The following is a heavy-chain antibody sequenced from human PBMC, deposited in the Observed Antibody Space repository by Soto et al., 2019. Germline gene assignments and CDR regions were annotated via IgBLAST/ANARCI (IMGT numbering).Heavy chain of an antibody. J-gene: IGHJ6*02. CDR3: VRQAKLTTVTANAGYYYGLDV. D-gene: IGHD4-4*01. V-gene: IGHV3-23*01. Sequence: DVQLLESGGGLVQPGGSLRLSCAASGFRFSTYDMSWVRQAPGKGLEWVSVMSGSGSGTYYADSVNGRFTISRDNSKNTLYLQMNSLRAEDTAVYYCVRQAKLTTVTANAGYYYGLDVWGLGTTVTVSS. CDR1: GFRFSTYD. CDR2: MSGSGSGT.